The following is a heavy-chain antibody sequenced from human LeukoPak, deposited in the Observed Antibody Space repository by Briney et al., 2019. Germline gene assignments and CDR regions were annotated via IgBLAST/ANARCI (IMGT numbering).Heavy chain of an antibody. CDR3: ARGAWTFGGYYFDY. CDR2: ISAYNGNT. CDR1: GCTFTSYG. V-gene: IGHV1-18*01. D-gene: IGHD3-16*01. Sequence: ASVKVSCKASGCTFTSYGISWVRQAPGQGLEWVGWISAYNGNTNYAQNLQGRVTMTTDTSTSTAYMELRSLRSDDTAVYYCARGAWTFGGYYFDYWGQGTLVTVSS. J-gene: IGHJ4*02.